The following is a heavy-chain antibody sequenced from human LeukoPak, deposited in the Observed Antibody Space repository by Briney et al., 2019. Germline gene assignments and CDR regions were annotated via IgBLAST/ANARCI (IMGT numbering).Heavy chain of an antibody. CDR1: EFTFSNYA. CDR3: AKSLFRMTTVTNFDY. V-gene: IGHV3-23*01. J-gene: IGHJ4*02. Sequence: PGGSLRLSCAASEFTFSNYAMSWVRQAPGRGLEWVSAIGGSGGSTYYAHSVKGRFTISRANSKNTLYLQMNSLRAEDTAVYYCAKSLFRMTTVTNFDYWGQGTLVTVSS. CDR2: IGGSGGST. D-gene: IGHD4-17*01.